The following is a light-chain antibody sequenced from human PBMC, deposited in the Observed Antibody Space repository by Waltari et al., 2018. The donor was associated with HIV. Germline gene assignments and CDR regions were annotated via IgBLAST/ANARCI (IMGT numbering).Light chain of an antibody. CDR1: SSNIGSNY. Sequence: QSVLTQPSSASGTPGQRVTISCSGSSSNIGSNYVYWYQHLPGTAPKLLIYRNTQRPSGVPDRISGSKSGTSASLAISGLQPEDEADYFCCSYTSSDTWVFGGGTKVTVL. CDR3: CSYTSSDTWV. J-gene: IGLJ3*02. CDR2: RNT. V-gene: IGLV1-47*01.